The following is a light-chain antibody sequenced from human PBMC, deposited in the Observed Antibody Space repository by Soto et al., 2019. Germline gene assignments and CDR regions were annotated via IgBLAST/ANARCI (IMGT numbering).Light chain of an antibody. Sequence: AIQLTQSPSSLSASVGDRVTITCRASQGISSALAWYQQKPGKAPKLLVYDASSLESGVPSRFSGSGSGTDFTLTISSLQTEDFATYYCQQFNSYPLTFGGGTMVEIK. CDR2: DAS. J-gene: IGKJ4*01. V-gene: IGKV1-13*02. CDR3: QQFNSYPLT. CDR1: QGISSA.